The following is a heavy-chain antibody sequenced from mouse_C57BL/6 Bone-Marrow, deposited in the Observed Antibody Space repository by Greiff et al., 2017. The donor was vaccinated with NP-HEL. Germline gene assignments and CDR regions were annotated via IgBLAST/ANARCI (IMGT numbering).Heavy chain of an antibody. J-gene: IGHJ2*01. Sequence: VQLQQSGPGLVKPSPSLSLSCSVTGYSFTSCYYWNWIRQFPGNKLEWMGYIRYDGSTNYNPSFKNRIPITRDTSRNQFVLKLNSGTTEETATYCCARYWGYFDGWGTGTTLTVSS. CDR3: ARYWGYFDG. CDR1: GYSFTSCYY. CDR2: IRYDGST. V-gene: IGHV3-6*01. D-gene: IGHD4-1*01.